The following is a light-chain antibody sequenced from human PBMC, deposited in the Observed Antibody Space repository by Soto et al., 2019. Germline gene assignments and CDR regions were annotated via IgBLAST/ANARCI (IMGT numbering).Light chain of an antibody. CDR1: QSFRGL. Sequence: EVVLTQSPVTLSLSPGERATLSCRASQSFRGLLAWYQQKPGQAPRLLIYDAYNRATGIPPRFSGSGSGTDFTLTICSLEPEDSAVYYCQQRHMWPITFGQGTLLEIK. V-gene: IGKV3-11*01. CDR3: QQRHMWPIT. CDR2: DAY. J-gene: IGKJ5*01.